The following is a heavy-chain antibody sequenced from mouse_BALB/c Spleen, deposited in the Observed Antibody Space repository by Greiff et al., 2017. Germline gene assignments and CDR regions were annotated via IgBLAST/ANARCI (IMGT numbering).Heavy chain of an antibody. J-gene: IGHJ4*01. Sequence: VQLQQSGAELMKPGASVKISCKATGYTFSSYWIEWVKQRPGHGLEWIGEILPGSGSTNYNEKFKGKATFTADTSSNTAYMQLGSLTSEDSAVYYCARRTMITTDAMDYWGQGTSVTVSS. CDR3: ARRTMITTDAMDY. CDR2: ILPGSGST. V-gene: IGHV1-9*01. CDR1: GYTFSSYW. D-gene: IGHD2-4*01.